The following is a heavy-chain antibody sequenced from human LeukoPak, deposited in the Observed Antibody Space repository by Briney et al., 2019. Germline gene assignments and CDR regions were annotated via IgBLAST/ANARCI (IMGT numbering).Heavy chain of an antibody. V-gene: IGHV3-23*01. CDR2: ISGSGGST. CDR3: ARDDRAPGYGWFDP. Sequence: GGSLRLSCAASGFTFSSYAMSWVRQAPGKGLEWVSAISGSGGSTYYADPVKGRFTISRDNAKNSTYLQMNSLRDEDTAVYYCARDDRAPGYGWFDPWGQGTLVTVSS. J-gene: IGHJ5*02. CDR1: GFTFSSYA. D-gene: IGHD5-12*01.